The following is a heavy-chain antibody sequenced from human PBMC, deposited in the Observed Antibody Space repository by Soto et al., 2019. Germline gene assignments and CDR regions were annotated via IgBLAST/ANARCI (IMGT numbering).Heavy chain of an antibody. CDR1: GFTFSTYA. Sequence: PGGSLRLSCAASGFTFSTYAMHWVRQAPGKGLEWVAVISYDGSVRYYADSVKGRFTISRDNSKNTLYLQMNSLRAGDTALYYCARQNSGWSYYFDYWGQGTPVTVSS. V-gene: IGHV3-30-3*01. J-gene: IGHJ4*02. CDR2: ISYDGSVR. CDR3: ARQNSGWSYYFDY. D-gene: IGHD6-19*01.